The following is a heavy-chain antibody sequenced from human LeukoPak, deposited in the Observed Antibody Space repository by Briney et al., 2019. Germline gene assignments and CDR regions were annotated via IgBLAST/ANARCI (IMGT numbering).Heavy chain of an antibody. CDR3: ARIRDGYNDAYDI. CDR1: GYTFGTHW. Sequence: GASVKVSCKPSGYTFGTHWMHWVRQAPGQGLEWMAIINPSGDFRSYAQKFQGRVTMTRDTSTSTVYMGLSSLRSEDTAVYYCARIRDGYNDAYDIWGQGTMVTVSS. V-gene: IGHV1-46*01. CDR2: INPSGDFR. D-gene: IGHD5-24*01. J-gene: IGHJ3*02.